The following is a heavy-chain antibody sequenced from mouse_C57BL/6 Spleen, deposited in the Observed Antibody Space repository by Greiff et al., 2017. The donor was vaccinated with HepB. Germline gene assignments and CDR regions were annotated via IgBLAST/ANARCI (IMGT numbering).Heavy chain of an antibody. CDR1: GYTFTDYN. V-gene: IGHV1-22*01. D-gene: IGHD2-5*01. J-gene: IGHJ2*01. Sequence: VHVKQPGPELVKPGASVKMSCKASGYTFTDYNMHWVKQSHGKSLEWIGYINPNNGGTSYNQKFKGKATLTVNKSSNTAYMELRSLASEDSAVDYCARSGAEYSNYEDWGQGTTLTVSS. CDR2: INPNNGGT. CDR3: ARSGAEYSNYED.